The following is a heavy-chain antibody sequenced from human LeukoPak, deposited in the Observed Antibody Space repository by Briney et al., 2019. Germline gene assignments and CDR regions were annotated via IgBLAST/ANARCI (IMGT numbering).Heavy chain of an antibody. CDR3: ARLVRFGEFDY. V-gene: IGHV5-51*01. CDR2: IYPGDSDT. D-gene: IGHD3-10*01. CDR1: GFSFTNYW. J-gene: IGHJ4*02. Sequence: GESLRISCKASGFSFTNYWIGWVRQMPGKGLEWMGIIYPGDSDTRYSPSFQGQVSISADKSISTAYLQWSSLKASDNAMYYCARLVRFGEFDYWGQGTLVTVSS.